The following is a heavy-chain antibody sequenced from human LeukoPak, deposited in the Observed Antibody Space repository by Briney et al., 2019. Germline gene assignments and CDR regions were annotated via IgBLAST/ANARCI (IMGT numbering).Heavy chain of an antibody. CDR2: ISYDGSNK. CDR3: ASYSVSGSYDY. V-gene: IGHV3-30-3*01. Sequence: GGSLRLSCAASGFTFSSYAMHWVRQAPGKGLEWVAVISYDGSNKYYAESVKGRFTISRDDSKNTLYLQMNNLRAEDTAVYYCASYSVSGSYDYWGQGTLVTVSS. D-gene: IGHD1-26*01. CDR1: GFTFSSYA. J-gene: IGHJ4*02.